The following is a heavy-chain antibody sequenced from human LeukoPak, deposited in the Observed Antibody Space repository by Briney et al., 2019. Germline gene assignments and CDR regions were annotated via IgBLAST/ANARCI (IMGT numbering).Heavy chain of an antibody. CDR1: GFTFSNAW. CDR3: AKKPKGVVGGPSSGWHATVDY. CDR2: IKSKTDGGTT. V-gene: IGHV3-15*01. Sequence: PGGSLRLSCAASGFTFSNAWMSWVRQAPGKGLEWVGRIKSKTDGGTTDYAAPVKGRFTISRDDSKNTLYLQMNSLKTEDTAVYYCAKKPKGVVGGPSSGWHATVDYWGQGTLVTVSS. D-gene: IGHD6-19*01. J-gene: IGHJ4*02.